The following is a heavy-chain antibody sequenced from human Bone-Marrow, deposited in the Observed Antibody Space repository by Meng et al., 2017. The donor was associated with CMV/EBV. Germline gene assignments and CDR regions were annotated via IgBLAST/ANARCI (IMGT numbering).Heavy chain of an antibody. CDR2: TSGSGVNT. CDR3: VRNAGG. D-gene: IGHD1-1*01. J-gene: IGHJ4*02. CDR1: GFIFGHFD. V-gene: IGHV3-23*01. Sequence: GESLKISCAVSGFIFGHFDMSWVRQAPGRGLERVSGTSGSGVNTYYADSVKGRFIISRDNSRNTLYLVMNSLRAEDTAIYYCVRNAGGWGQGTLVTVSS.